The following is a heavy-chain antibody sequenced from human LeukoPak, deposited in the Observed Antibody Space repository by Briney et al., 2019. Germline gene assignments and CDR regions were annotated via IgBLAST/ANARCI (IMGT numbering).Heavy chain of an antibody. D-gene: IGHD3-22*01. V-gene: IGHV3-7*01. Sequence: GGSLRLSCAASGFTFSSYWMSWVRQAPGKGLEWVANIRQDGSEKYYVDSVMGRFTISRDNAKNSLYLQMNSLRVEDTAVYYCARDSVEGYDSSGFQHWGQGTLVTVSS. CDR1: GFTFSSYW. CDR2: IRQDGSEK. CDR3: ARDSVEGYDSSGFQH. J-gene: IGHJ1*01.